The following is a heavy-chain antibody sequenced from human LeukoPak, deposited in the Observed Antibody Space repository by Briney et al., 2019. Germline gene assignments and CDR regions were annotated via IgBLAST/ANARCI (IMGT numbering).Heavy chain of an antibody. Sequence: GGSLRLSCAASGFTFSSYSMNWVRQAPGKGLEWVSYISSSSSTIYYADSVKGRFTISRDNAKNSLYLQMDSLRAEDTAVYYCAKHPDFDYWGQGTLVTVSS. J-gene: IGHJ4*02. CDR3: AKHPDFDY. CDR2: ISSSSSTI. CDR1: GFTFSSYS. V-gene: IGHV3-48*01.